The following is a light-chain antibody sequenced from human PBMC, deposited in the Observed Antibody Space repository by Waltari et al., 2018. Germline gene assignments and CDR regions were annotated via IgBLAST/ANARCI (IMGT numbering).Light chain of an antibody. CDR3: GTWNSRLSAVV. V-gene: IGLV1-51*01. CDR1: SSNIGNNY. Sequence: QSVLTQPPSVSAAPGQKVTISCSGSSSNIGNNYVSWYRHLPGTAPKLLIYDNNKRPSGIPDRFSGSKSGTSATLGITGLQTGDEADYYCGTWNSRLSAVVFGGGTKLTVL. J-gene: IGLJ2*01. CDR2: DNN.